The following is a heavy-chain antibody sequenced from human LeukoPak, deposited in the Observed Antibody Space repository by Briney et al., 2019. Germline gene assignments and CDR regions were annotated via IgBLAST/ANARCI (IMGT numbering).Heavy chain of an antibody. CDR2: INPNSGGT. CDR3: ARDWWELPPLCAFDI. Sequence: ASVKVSCKASGYTFTGYYMHWVRQAPGQGPEWMGWINPNSGGTNYAQKFQGRVTMTRDTSISTAYMELSRPRSDDTAVYYCARDWWELPPLCAFDIWGQGTMVTVSS. J-gene: IGHJ3*02. CDR1: GYTFTGYY. V-gene: IGHV1-2*02. D-gene: IGHD1-26*01.